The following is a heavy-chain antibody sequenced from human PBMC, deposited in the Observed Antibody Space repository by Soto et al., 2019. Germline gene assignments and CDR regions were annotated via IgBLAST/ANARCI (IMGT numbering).Heavy chain of an antibody. CDR1: GFTFSSYG. J-gene: IGHJ4*02. CDR3: ARGVTYYYDSSGYQPDY. Sequence: QVQLVESGGGVVQPGRSLRLSCAASGFTFSSYGMHWVRQAPGKGLEWVAVIWYDGSNKYYADSVKGRFTISRDNSKNXQYLQMNSLRAEDTAVYYCARGVTYYYDSSGYQPDYWGQGTLVTVSS. D-gene: IGHD3-22*01. V-gene: IGHV3-33*01. CDR2: IWYDGSNK.